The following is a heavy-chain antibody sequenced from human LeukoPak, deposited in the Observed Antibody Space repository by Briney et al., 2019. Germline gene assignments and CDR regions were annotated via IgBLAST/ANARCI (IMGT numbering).Heavy chain of an antibody. CDR3: AKDRFLWELPL. V-gene: IGHV3-23*01. D-gene: IGHD1-26*01. Sequence: PGGSLRLSCAASGFTFSSYSMNWVRQAPGKGLEWVSAISGSGGSTYYADSVKGRFTISRDNSKNTLYLQMNSLRAEDTAVYYCAKDRFLWELPLWGQGTLVTVSS. CDR1: GFTFSSYS. J-gene: IGHJ4*02. CDR2: ISGSGGST.